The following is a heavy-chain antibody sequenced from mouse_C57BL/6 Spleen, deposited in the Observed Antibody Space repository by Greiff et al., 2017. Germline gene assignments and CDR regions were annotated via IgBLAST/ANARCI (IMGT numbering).Heavy chain of an antibody. Sequence: QVQLQQSGAELVKPGASVKISCKASGYAFSSYWMNWVKQRPGKGLEWIGQIYPGDGDTNYNGKFKGKATLTADKSSSTAYMQLSSLTSEDSAVYFCARGSYSSGYLAYWGQGTLVTVSA. V-gene: IGHV1-80*01. CDR1: GYAFSSYW. J-gene: IGHJ3*01. CDR3: ARGSYSSGYLAY. CDR2: IYPGDGDT. D-gene: IGHD3-2*02.